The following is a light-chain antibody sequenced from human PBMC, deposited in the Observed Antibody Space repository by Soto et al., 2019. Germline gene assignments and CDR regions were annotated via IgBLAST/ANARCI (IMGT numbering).Light chain of an antibody. CDR3: QQYYRSSIT. J-gene: IGKJ5*01. CDR2: DAS. Sequence: DIQMTQSPSTLSSSVGDIFTITCRSSQSISSWLAWYQQKPGKAPKLLIYDASTLERGVPSRFSGTGSGTEFTLTISSLQPDDFATYYCQQYYRSSITFGQGTRLEIK. V-gene: IGKV1-5*01. CDR1: QSISSW.